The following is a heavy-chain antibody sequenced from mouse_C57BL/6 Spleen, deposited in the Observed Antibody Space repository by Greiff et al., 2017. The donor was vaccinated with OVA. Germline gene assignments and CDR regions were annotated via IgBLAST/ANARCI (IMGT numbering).Heavy chain of an antibody. V-gene: IGHV1-64*01. CDR1: GYTFTSYW. Sequence: VQLQQPGAELVKPGASVKLSCKASGYTFTSYWMHWVKQRPGQGLEWIGMIHPNSGSTNYNEKFKSKATLTVDKSSSTAYMQLSSLTSEDSAVYYWAAIYYDYDSDFDYWGQGTTLTVSS. D-gene: IGHD2-4*01. CDR2: IHPNSGST. CDR3: AAIYYDYDSDFDY. J-gene: IGHJ2*01.